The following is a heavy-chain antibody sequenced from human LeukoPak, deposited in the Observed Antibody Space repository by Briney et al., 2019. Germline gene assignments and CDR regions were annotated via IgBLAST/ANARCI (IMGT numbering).Heavy chain of an antibody. V-gene: IGHV3-13*04. J-gene: IGHJ4*02. D-gene: IGHD1-1*01. CDR1: GFTFSDYD. CDR3: ARVAKERVGGVYCFDY. Sequence: PGGSLRLSCAASGFTFSDYDMHWLRQATGKGLEWVSAIGTAGDTYYTGSVKGRFTISRENAKNSLYLQMNSLRAGDTAVYYCARVAKERVGGVYCFDYWGQGTLVTVSS. CDR2: IGTAGDT.